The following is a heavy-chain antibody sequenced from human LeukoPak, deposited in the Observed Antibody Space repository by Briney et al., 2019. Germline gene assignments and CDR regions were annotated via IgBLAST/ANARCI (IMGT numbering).Heavy chain of an antibody. Sequence: GGSLRLSCAASGFTFGNYAMNWVRQTPGKGLEWVSAISGSGDSIYYADSVKGRFTISRDNSKNTLYLQMNSLRAEDTAVYYCAKTIGPPYYFDYWGQGTLVTVSS. D-gene: IGHD2/OR15-2a*01. CDR1: GFTFGNYA. J-gene: IGHJ4*02. CDR2: ISGSGDSI. V-gene: IGHV3-23*01. CDR3: AKTIGPPYYFDY.